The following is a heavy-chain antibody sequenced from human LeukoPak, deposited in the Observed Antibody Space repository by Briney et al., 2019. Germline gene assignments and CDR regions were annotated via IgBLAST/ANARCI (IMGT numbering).Heavy chain of an antibody. Sequence: GGSLRLSCAASGFTFDDYTMHWVRQAPGKGLEWVSLISWDGGSTYYADSVKGRFTISRDNSKNSLYLQMNSLRTEDTALYYCAKTMSALERFDYYFDYWGRGTLVTVSS. J-gene: IGHJ4*02. V-gene: IGHV3-43*01. CDR3: AKTMSALERFDYYFDY. D-gene: IGHD1-1*01. CDR2: ISWDGGST. CDR1: GFTFDDYT.